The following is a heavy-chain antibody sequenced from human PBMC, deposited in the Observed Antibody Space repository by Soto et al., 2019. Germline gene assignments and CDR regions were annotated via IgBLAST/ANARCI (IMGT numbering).Heavy chain of an antibody. CDR2: IIPIFGTA. D-gene: IGHD2-15*01. V-gene: IGHV1-69*13. CDR3: AITCSGGSCYPPFDY. J-gene: IGHJ4*02. Sequence: SVKVSCKASGGTFSSYAISWVRPAPGQGLEWMGGIIPIFGTANYAQKFQGRVTITADESTSTAYMELSSLRSEDTAVYYCAITCSGGSCYPPFDYWGQGTLVTVSS. CDR1: GGTFSSYA.